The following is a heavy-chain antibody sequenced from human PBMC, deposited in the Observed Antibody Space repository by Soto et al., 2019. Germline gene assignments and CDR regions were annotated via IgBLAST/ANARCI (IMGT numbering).Heavy chain of an antibody. V-gene: IGHV1-46*01. D-gene: IGHD4-17*01. CDR2: INPSSGST. CDR1: GYTFTSYY. CDR3: ARSGETTVVTTPGSDYYYGMDV. J-gene: IGHJ6*02. Sequence: ASVKVSCKASGYTFTSYYMHWVRQAPGQGLEWMGIINPSSGSTNYAQKFQGRVTMTRDTSTSTAYMELSRLRSDDTAVYYCARSGETTVVTTPGSDYYYGMDVWGQGTTVTVSS.